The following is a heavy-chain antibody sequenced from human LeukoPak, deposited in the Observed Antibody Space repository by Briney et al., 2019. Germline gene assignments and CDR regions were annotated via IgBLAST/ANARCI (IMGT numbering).Heavy chain of an antibody. CDR2: IYYSGGT. V-gene: IGHV4-30-4*01. CDR3: ARVHVVRGVIIN. D-gene: IGHD3-10*01. J-gene: IGHJ4*02. Sequence: SETLSLTCTVSGGSISSGDYYWSWFRQPPGKGLEWIGYIYYSGGTYYNPSLKSRITISVDTSRNQFSLELSSVTAADMAVYYCARVHVVRGVIINWGQGTLVTVSS. CDR1: GGSISSGDYY.